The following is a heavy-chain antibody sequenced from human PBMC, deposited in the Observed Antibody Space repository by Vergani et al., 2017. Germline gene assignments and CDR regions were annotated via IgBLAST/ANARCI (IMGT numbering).Heavy chain of an antibody. CDR1: GFTFSSYA. CDR2: ISYDGSNK. V-gene: IGHV3-30-3*01. Sequence: QVQLVESGGGVVQPGRSLRLSCAASGFTFSSYAMHWVRQAPGKGLEWVAVISYDGSNKYYADSVKGRFTISRDNSKNTLYLQMNSLRAEDTAVYYCASYHDYGFFFDYWGQGTLVTVSS. J-gene: IGHJ4*02. D-gene: IGHD4-17*01. CDR3: ASYHDYGFFFDY.